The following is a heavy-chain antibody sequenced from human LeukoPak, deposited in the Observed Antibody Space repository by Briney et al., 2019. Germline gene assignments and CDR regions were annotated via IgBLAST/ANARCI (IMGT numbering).Heavy chain of an antibody. CDR1: GGSISSSSHY. V-gene: IGHV4-39*07. CDR2: IYYSGST. J-gene: IGHJ4*02. Sequence: SETLSLTCTVSGGSISSSSHYWGWIRQPPGKGLEWIGSIYYSGSTYYNPSLKSRVTISVDTSKNQFSLKLSSVTAADTAVYYCARRSGDFWSGYYHDYWGQGTLVTVSS. D-gene: IGHD3-3*01. CDR3: ARRSGDFWSGYYHDY.